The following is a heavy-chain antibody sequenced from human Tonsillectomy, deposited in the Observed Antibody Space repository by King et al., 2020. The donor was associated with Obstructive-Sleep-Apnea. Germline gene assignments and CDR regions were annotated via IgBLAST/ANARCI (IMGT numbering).Heavy chain of an antibody. Sequence: VQLQESGPGLVKPSQTLSLTCTVSVGSISSGDYYWSWIRQPPGKGLEWIGFFYYSVSTFSNPSLKSRVTISVDTSKNQFSLKLSSVTAADTAVYYCARVPDYYDSSGYFHWYFDLWGRGTLVTVSS. CDR2: FYYSVST. CDR1: VGSISSGDYY. D-gene: IGHD3-22*01. V-gene: IGHV4-30-4*01. J-gene: IGHJ2*01. CDR3: ARVPDYYDSSGYFHWYFDL.